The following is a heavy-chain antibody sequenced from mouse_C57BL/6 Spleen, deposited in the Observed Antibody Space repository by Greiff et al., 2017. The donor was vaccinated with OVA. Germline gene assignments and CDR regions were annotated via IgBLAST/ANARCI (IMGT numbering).Heavy chain of an antibody. J-gene: IGHJ2*01. D-gene: IGHD1-1*01. Sequence: LQQPGAELVRPGSSVKLSCKASGYTFTSYWMHWVKQRPIQGLEWIGNIDPSDSETHYNQKFKDKATLTVDKSSSTAYMQLSSLTSEDSAVYYCARSEITTVVFDYWGQGTTLTVSS. CDR3: ARSEITTVVFDY. CDR1: GYTFTSYW. CDR2: IDPSDSET. V-gene: IGHV1-52*01.